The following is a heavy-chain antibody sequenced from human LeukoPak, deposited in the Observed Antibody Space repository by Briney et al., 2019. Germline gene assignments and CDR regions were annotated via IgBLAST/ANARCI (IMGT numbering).Heavy chain of an antibody. D-gene: IGHD2-21*01. CDR3: ARDSKLWWWENYFDY. V-gene: IGHV1-2*02. J-gene: IGHJ4*02. Sequence: ASVKVSCKASGYTFTGYYMHWVRQAPGQGLEWMGWINPNSGGTNYAQEFQGRVTMTRDTSISTAYMELSRLRSDDTAVYYCARDSKLWWWENYFDYWGQGTLVTVSS. CDR2: INPNSGGT. CDR1: GYTFTGYY.